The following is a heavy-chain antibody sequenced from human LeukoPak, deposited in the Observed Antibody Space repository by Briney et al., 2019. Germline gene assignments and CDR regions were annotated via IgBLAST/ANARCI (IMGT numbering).Heavy chain of an antibody. CDR3: TRVGYCSSTTCYTGDGFDY. J-gene: IGHJ4*02. Sequence: GSLRLSCAASGFTFSSYRMSWVRQAPGKGLEWVANIKQDGSEKYYVDSVKGRFTISRDNAKNSLYLQMNSLRAEDTAVYYCTRVGYCSSTTCYTGDGFDYWGQGTLVTVSS. V-gene: IGHV3-7*01. CDR1: GFTFSSYR. D-gene: IGHD2-2*02. CDR2: IKQDGSEK.